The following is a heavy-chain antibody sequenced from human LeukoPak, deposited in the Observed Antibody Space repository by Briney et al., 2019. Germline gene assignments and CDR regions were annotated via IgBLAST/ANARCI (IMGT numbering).Heavy chain of an antibody. Sequence: PGGSLRLSCGTSGFTFSAYAMSWVRQGPGKGLEWVSSLTASGDDSYYADSVRGRFTISRDNSNNTLYLQMSSLRVEDTGVYYCVKDRHTSGWPNWVDPWGQGTLVTGSS. J-gene: IGHJ5*02. D-gene: IGHD6-19*01. CDR2: LTASGDDS. CDR3: VKDRHTSGWPNWVDP. V-gene: IGHV3-23*01. CDR1: GFTFSAYA.